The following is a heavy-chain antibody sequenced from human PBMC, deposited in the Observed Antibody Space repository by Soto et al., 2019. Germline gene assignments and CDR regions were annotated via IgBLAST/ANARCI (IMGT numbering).Heavy chain of an antibody. V-gene: IGHV3-11*06. CDR1: GFTFSDYY. Sequence: GGSLRLSCAASGFTFSDYYMSWIRQAPGKGLEWVSYISSSSSYTNYADSVKGRFTISRDNAKNSLYLQMNSLRAEDTAVYYCARTSLEYYYDSSGYQFVDWGQGTLVTVSS. CDR2: ISSSSSYT. CDR3: ARTSLEYYYDSSGYQFVD. D-gene: IGHD3-22*01. J-gene: IGHJ4*02.